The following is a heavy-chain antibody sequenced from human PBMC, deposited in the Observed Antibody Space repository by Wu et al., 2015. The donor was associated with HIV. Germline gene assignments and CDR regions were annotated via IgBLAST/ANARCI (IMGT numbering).Heavy chain of an antibody. CDR1: GGIFSSHA. D-gene: IGHD1-26*01. V-gene: IGHV1-69*13. Sequence: QVQVVQSGAEVKKPGSSVKVSCKASGGIFSSHAINWVRQAPGQGLEWMGVIIPMFLTPNYAQKFQDRVTFTADESASTAYMELNSLRSEDTAVYFCAIYPYKTSGMDAFDFWGQGHWSPSLQ. CDR3: AIYPYKTSGMDAFDF. J-gene: IGHJ3*01. CDR2: IIPMFLTP.